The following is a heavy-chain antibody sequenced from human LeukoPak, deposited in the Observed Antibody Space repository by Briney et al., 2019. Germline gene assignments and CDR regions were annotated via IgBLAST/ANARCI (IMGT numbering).Heavy chain of an antibody. D-gene: IGHD2-2*03. J-gene: IGHJ4*02. V-gene: IGHV3-7*01. CDR3: ARDWIWPQIDY. CDR2: IRQDGSEK. CDR1: GFTFSSYW. Sequence: GGSLRLSCAASGFTFSSYWMSWVRQAPGKGLEWVANIRQDGSEKYYVDFVKGRFTISRDNAKNSLYLQMNSLRAEDTAVYYCARDWIWPQIDYWGQGTLVTVSS.